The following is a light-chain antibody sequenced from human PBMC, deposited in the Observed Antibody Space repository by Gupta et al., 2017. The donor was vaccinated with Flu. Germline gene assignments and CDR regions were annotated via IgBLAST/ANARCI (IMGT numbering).Light chain of an antibody. J-gene: IGLJ3*02. V-gene: IGLV3-21*02. CDR1: DIGYKR. CDR3: KLWDNSSEHCV. Sequence: SFVLTQPPSVSVAPGQTATITCGGEDIGYKRVHWYQQKHGQAPTLVVYDDSNRPSGIPDRGSCYTAGHTATRHISRVEAGDEADDYWKLWDNSSEHCVFGGGTKMTVL. CDR2: DDS.